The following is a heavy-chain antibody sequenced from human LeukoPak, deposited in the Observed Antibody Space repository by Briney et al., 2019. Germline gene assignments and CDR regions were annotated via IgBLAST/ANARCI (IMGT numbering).Heavy chain of an antibody. V-gene: IGHV3-30*18. CDR3: AKDRSSGWYRGLTDY. D-gene: IGHD6-19*01. Sequence: GRSLRLSCAASGFTFSSYGMHWVRQAPGKGLEWVAVISYDGSNKYYAGSVKGRFTISRDNSKNTLYLQMNSLRAEDTAVYYCAKDRSSGWYRGLTDYWGQGTLVTVSS. J-gene: IGHJ4*02. CDR2: ISYDGSNK. CDR1: GFTFSSYG.